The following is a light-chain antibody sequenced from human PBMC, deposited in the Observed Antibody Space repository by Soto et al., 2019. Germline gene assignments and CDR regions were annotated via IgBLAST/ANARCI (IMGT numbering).Light chain of an antibody. J-gene: IGLJ2*01. CDR2: SNT. CDR1: SSNIGINT. V-gene: IGLV1-44*01. CDR3: AAWDDSLNGWV. Sequence: QSVLTQPPSASGTPGQRVTISCSGSSSNIGINTVNWYQQLPGTAPKLLIYSNTQRPSGVPDRFSGSKSGTSASLAISGLQSEDEADYYCAAWDDSLNGWVFGGGTQLTVL.